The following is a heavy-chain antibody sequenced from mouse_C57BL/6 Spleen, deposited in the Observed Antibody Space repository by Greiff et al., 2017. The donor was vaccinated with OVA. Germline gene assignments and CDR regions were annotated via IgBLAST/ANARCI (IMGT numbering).Heavy chain of an antibody. Sequence: QVQLQQPGAELVKPGASVKLSCKASGYTFTSYWMQWVKQRPGQGLEWIGEIDPSDSYTNYNQKFKGKATLTVDTSSSTAYMQLSSLTSEDSAVYYCARYEDYIYAMDYWGQGTSVTVSS. CDR1: GYTFTSYW. V-gene: IGHV1-50*01. CDR2: IDPSDSYT. CDR3: ARYEDYIYAMDY. D-gene: IGHD2-3*01. J-gene: IGHJ4*01.